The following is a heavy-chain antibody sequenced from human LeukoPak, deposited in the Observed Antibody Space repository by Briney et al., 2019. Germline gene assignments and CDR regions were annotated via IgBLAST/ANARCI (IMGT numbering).Heavy chain of an antibody. Sequence: PSETLSLTCTVSGGSISSSSYYWGWIRQPPGKGLEWIGSIYYSGSTYYNPSLKSRVTISVDTSKNQFSLKLSSVTAADTAVYYCARDMDYGDFDIWGQGTMVTVSS. D-gene: IGHD4-17*01. CDR2: IYYSGST. CDR3: ARDMDYGDFDI. J-gene: IGHJ3*02. V-gene: IGHV4-39*07. CDR1: GGSISSSSYY.